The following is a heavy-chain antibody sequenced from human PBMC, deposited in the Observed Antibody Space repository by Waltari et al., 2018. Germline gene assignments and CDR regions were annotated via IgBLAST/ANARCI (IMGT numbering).Heavy chain of an antibody. V-gene: IGHV4-34*01. CDR2: INQSGST. D-gene: IGHD1-20*01. CDR3: ARGRWDNWNDYDY. J-gene: IGHJ4*02. CDR1: GGSFSGYY. Sequence: QVQLQQWGAGLLKPSETLSLTCAVYGGSFSGYYWSWIRQPPGKGLGWDGEINQSGSTNYNPSLKSRVTISVETSKNQFSLKLSSVTAADTAVYYCARGRWDNWNDYDYWGQGTLVTVSS.